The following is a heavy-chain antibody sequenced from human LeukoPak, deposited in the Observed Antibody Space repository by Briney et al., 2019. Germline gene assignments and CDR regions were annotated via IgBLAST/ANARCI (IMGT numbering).Heavy chain of an antibody. V-gene: IGHV3-7*03. D-gene: IGHD5-24*01. CDR2: IKQDGSEK. CDR1: GFTFSNYW. Sequence: GGSLRLSCAASGFTFSNYWMSWVRQAPGKGLEWVANIKQDGSEKYYVDSVKYHVDSVRGRFTISRDNAKDSLYLQMDSLRAEDTAVYYCAKDPPGSYNEWYPRRNYFDYWGQGTLVTVSS. J-gene: IGHJ4*02. CDR3: AKDPPGSYNEWYPRRNYFDY.